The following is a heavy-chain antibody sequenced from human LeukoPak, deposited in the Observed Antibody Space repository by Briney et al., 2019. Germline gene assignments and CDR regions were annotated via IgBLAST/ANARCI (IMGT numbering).Heavy chain of an antibody. Sequence: SETLSLTCTVSGGSISSYYWSWIRQPPGKGLEWIGEINHSGSTNYNPSLKSRVTISVDTSKNQFSLKLSSVTAADTAVYYCARGGYPNNFDYWGQGTLVTVSS. D-gene: IGHD6-25*01. J-gene: IGHJ4*02. CDR2: INHSGST. V-gene: IGHV4-34*01. CDR1: GGSISSYY. CDR3: ARGGYPNNFDY.